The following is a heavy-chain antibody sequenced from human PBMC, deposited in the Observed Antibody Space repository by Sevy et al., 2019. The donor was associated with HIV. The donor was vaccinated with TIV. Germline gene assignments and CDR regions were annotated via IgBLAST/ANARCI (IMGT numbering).Heavy chain of an antibody. J-gene: IGHJ3*02. D-gene: IGHD5-12*01. V-gene: IGHV5-51*01. CDR2: IYPGDSDT. CDR3: SKVMVARIYRSQVHESDI. CDR1: GYRFTNYW. Sequence: GESLKISCKGSGYRFTNYWLGWVRQMPGKGLEWMGMIYPGDSDTRYSPSFQGQVSISADNSVNPAYLQWTRLKGSETAVYYGSKVMVARIYRSQVHESDIWGQGTMVTVSS.